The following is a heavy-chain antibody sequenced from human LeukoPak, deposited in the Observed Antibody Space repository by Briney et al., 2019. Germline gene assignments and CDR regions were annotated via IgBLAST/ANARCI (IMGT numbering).Heavy chain of an antibody. V-gene: IGHV1-2*02. D-gene: IGHD6-6*01. CDR3: ATVEYSSSSLGY. CDR1: GYTFTGYY. J-gene: IGHJ4*02. CDR2: INPNSGGT. Sequence: ASVKVSCKASGYTFTGYYMHWVRQAPGQGLEWMGWINPNSGGTNYAQKLQGRVTMTRDTSISTAYMELSSLRSDDTAVYYCATVEYSSSSLGYWGQGNLVTVSS.